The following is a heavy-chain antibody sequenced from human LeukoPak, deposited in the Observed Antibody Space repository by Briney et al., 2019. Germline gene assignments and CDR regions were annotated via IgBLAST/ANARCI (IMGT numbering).Heavy chain of an antibody. CDR2: INPNNGGT. D-gene: IGHD3-10*01. CDR1: GYTFSDYY. CDR3: ARDNYGSGSYYKY. Sequence: GASVKVSCKASGYTFSDYYMHWVRQAPGQGLEWMGWINPNNGGTNYARKFQGRVSMTRDTSISTVYMEVRRLRSDDTAVYYCARDNYGSGSYYKYWGQGTLVTVSS. J-gene: IGHJ4*02. V-gene: IGHV1-2*02.